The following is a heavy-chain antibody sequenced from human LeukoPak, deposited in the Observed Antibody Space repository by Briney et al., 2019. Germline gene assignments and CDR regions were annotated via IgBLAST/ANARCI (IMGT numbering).Heavy chain of an antibody. CDR1: GGTFSSYA. CDR2: IIPILGIA. D-gene: IGHD2-15*01. CDR3: ARQGDYCSGGSCHHLPTLSWFDP. V-gene: IGHV1-69*04. J-gene: IGHJ5*02. Sequence: ASVKVSCKASGGTFSSYAISWVRQAPGQGLEWMGRIIPILGIANYAQKFQGRVTITADKSTSTAYMELSSLRSEDTAVYYCARQGDYCSGGSCHHLPTLSWFDPWGQGTLVTVSS.